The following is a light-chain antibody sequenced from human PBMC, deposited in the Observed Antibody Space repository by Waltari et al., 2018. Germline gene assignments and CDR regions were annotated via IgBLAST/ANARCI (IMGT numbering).Light chain of an antibody. CDR2: LNSDGSH. J-gene: IGLJ1*01. V-gene: IGLV4-69*01. CDR1: SGHNSYA. CDR3: QTWGTGIHV. Sequence: QLVVTQSPSASASLGASVKLTCTLSSGHNSYAIAWHQQQPEKGPRYLMKLNSDGSHNKGDGIPDRFSGSRSGTERYLTISSLQPEDEADYYCQTWGTGIHVFGTGTKVTVL.